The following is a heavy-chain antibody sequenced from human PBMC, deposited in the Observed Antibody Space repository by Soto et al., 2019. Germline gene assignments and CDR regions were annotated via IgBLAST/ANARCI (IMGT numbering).Heavy chain of an antibody. Sequence: SETLSITCTVSGGSISSNGYYWSWIRQHAGKGLEWIGYIYYSGSTYYNPSLKSRVTISVDTSKNQSSLKLSSVTAADTAVYYCARYCSSTSCFNWFDPWGQGTLVTVSS. V-gene: IGHV4-31*03. J-gene: IGHJ5*02. D-gene: IGHD2-2*01. CDR2: IYYSGST. CDR3: ARYCSSTSCFNWFDP. CDR1: GGSISSNGYY.